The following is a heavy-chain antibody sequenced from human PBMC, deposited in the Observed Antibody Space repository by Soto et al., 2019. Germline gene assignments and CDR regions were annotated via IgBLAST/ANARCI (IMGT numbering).Heavy chain of an antibody. CDR2: IYYSGST. Sequence: SETLSLTCTVSGGSINSYFWSWIRQSPGKGLEWIGYIYYSGSTSYSPSLKSRVSISVDTSKNQFSLEVHSVTAADTAVYYCARAGTNMVQFDYWGQGTLVTVSS. CDR1: GGSINSYF. V-gene: IGHV4-59*01. D-gene: IGHD3-10*01. J-gene: IGHJ4*02. CDR3: ARAGTNMVQFDY.